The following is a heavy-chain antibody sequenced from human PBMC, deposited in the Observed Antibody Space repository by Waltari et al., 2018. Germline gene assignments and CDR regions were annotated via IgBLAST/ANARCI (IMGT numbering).Heavy chain of an antibody. Sequence: QVQLVQSGAEVKKPGSSVMVSCKASGGTFSSYAISWVRQAPGQGLEWMGGIIPIFGTANYAQKFQGRVTITADESTSTAYMELSSLRSEDTAVYYCARVRIVATPYYYYYYGMDVWGQGTTVTVSS. CDR2: IIPIFGTA. CDR3: ARVRIVATPYYYYYYGMDV. J-gene: IGHJ6*02. CDR1: GGTFSSYA. V-gene: IGHV1-69*01. D-gene: IGHD5-12*01.